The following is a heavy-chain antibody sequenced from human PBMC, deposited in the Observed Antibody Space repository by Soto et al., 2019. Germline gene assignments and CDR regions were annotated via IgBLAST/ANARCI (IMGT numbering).Heavy chain of an antibody. CDR1: GGSLSCYY. Sequence: SETLSLTCAVYGGSLSCYYWSWIRQPPGKGLEWIGEINHRGSTNYNPSLKSRVTISVDTSKNQFSLKLSSVTAADTAMYYCAKDPSTGPADYWGQGTLVTVSS. J-gene: IGHJ4*02. CDR2: INHRGST. CDR3: AKDPSTGPADY. D-gene: IGHD3-9*01. V-gene: IGHV4-34*01.